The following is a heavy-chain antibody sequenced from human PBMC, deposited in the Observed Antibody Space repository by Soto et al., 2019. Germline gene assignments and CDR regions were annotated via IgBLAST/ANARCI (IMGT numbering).Heavy chain of an antibody. V-gene: IGHV1-18*01. CDR2: ISTYNGNT. Sequence: GASMKVSCKASGYTVTRYGISWVRQAPGQGLEWMGWISTYNGNTKYAQKLQGRVTMTTDTSTSTAYMELRSLRSDDTAVFYCAREMVRGVGSDYWGEGTLVT. CDR3: AREMVRGVGSDY. D-gene: IGHD3-10*01. J-gene: IGHJ4*02. CDR1: GYTVTRYG.